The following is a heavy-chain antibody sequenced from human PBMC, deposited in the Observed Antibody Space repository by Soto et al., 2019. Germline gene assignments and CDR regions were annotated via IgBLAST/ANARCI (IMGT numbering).Heavy chain of an antibody. D-gene: IGHD1-7*01. Sequence: QVQLVESGGGVVQPGKSLRLSCAASGFTFNTYGMHWDRQAPGKGPEWVAVISNDGSNKYYADSVKGRFTISRDNSKNTLYLQMNSLRAEDTAVYYCANWNYPQSDWGQGTLVTVSS. CDR1: GFTFNTYG. CDR3: ANWNYPQSD. V-gene: IGHV3-30*18. CDR2: ISNDGSNK. J-gene: IGHJ4*02.